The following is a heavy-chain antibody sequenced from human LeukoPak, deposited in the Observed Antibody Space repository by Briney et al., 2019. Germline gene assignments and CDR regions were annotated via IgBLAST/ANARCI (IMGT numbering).Heavy chain of an antibody. V-gene: IGHV3-30*02. Sequence: PGGSLRLSCAASGFPFSSYGIHWVRQAPGKGLERVAFIRYDGNNKYYADSVKGRLTISRDNSKNTLYLQMNSLRAEDTAVYYCVKDPVASAVAGTNYFDYWGQGTLVTVSS. D-gene: IGHD6-19*01. CDR1: GFPFSSYG. CDR3: VKDPVASAVAGTNYFDY. CDR2: IRYDGNNK. J-gene: IGHJ4*02.